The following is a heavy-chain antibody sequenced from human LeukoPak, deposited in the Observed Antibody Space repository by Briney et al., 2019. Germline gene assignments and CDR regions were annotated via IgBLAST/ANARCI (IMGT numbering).Heavy chain of an antibody. CDR2: INNDGRVT. CDR3: ARGGQGAVDY. CDR1: GFTFSSHW. J-gene: IGHJ4*02. Sequence: GGSLRLSCAASGFTFSSHWMYSVRQAPGKGLVWVSFINNDGRVTRYADSVKGRFTISRDNAKNTLYLQMNSLRAEDTAMYYCARGGQGAVDYWGPGTLVTVSS. V-gene: IGHV3-74*01. D-gene: IGHD3-16*01.